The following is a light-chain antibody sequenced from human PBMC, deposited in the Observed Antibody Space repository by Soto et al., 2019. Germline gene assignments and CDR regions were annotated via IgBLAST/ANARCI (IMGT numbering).Light chain of an antibody. CDR1: SSDVGGYNY. V-gene: IGLV2-11*01. J-gene: IGLJ1*01. Sequence: QSALTQARSVSGSPGQSVTISYTVNSSDVGGYNYVSWYQQHPCKAPKLMIYDVSKRPSGFPDRFSGSKSGNTASLTISGLQAEDEADYYCCSYAGSYVFGTGTKLTVL. CDR2: DVS. CDR3: CSYAGSYV.